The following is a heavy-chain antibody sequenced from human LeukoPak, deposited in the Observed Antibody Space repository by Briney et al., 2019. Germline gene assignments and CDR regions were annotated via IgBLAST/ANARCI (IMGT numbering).Heavy chain of an antibody. D-gene: IGHD5-12*01. CDR1: GFTFSGYG. CDR3: ARGGPQYSGYDYDRGDY. V-gene: IGHV3-23*01. Sequence: GGSLRLSCAASGFTFSGYGMSWVRQAPGKGLEWVSAISGSGGSTYYADSVKGRFTISRDNSKNTLYLQMNSLRAEDTAVYYCARGGPQYSGYDYDRGDYWGQGTLVTVSS. CDR2: ISGSGGST. J-gene: IGHJ4*02.